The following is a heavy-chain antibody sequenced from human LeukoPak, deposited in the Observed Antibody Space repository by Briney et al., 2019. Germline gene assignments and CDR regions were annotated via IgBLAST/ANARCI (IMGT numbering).Heavy chain of an antibody. V-gene: IGHV3-23*01. J-gene: IGHJ5*02. D-gene: IGHD1-1*01. CDR1: GFTFTRYA. CDR2: ISASGGET. CDR3: ANRGSTGS. Sequence: PGGSLRLSCASSGSGFTFTRYAMSWVRQAPGKGLQWVATISASGGETNYADSVKGRFTISRDNSNYILYLQMNSLTDADTAVYYCANRGSTGSWGQGTLVAVSS.